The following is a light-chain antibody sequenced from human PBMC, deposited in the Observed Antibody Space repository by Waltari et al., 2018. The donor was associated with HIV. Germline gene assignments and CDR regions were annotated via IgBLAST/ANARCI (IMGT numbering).Light chain of an antibody. CDR1: SSDIGYYNY. J-gene: IGLJ3*02. V-gene: IGLV2-14*01. CDR2: EVS. CDR3: SSVANSVTLSVL. Sequence: QFALTQPASVSGSPGQSITISCSGTSSDIGYYNYVSCYQQHPGKAPKLMIYEVSHRPSGISNRFSGSKSGNTASLTISALQAEDEADYFCSSVANSVTLSVLFGGGTKLTVL.